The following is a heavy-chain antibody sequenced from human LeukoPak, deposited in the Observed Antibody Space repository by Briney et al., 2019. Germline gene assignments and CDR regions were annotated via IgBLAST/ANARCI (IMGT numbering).Heavy chain of an antibody. CDR1: GYTFTGYH. D-gene: IGHD6-13*01. J-gene: IGHJ4*02. CDR3: ARDQGSLTRSWYTGY. Sequence: ASVKVSCKASGYTFTGYHIHWVRQAPGQGLEWMGRINPYSGDTNFAQKFQGKVTMTRDTSITTAYMDLSSLTPDDTAVYFCARDQGSLTRSWYTGYWGQGTQVTVSS. CDR2: INPYSGDT. V-gene: IGHV1-2*06.